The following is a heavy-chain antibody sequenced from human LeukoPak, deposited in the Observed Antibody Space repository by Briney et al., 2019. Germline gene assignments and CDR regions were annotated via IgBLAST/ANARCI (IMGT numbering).Heavy chain of an antibody. CDR3: ATDASSSWSEYFQH. J-gene: IGHJ1*01. V-gene: IGHV1-2*02. CDR2: VNPNSGGT. D-gene: IGHD6-13*01. CDR1: GYTFTGYY. Sequence: ASVKVSCKASGYTFTGYYMHWVRQAPGQGLEWMGWVNPNSGGTNYAQKFQGRVTMTEDTSTDTAYMELSSLRSEDTAVYYCATDASSSWSEYFQHWGQGTLVTVSS.